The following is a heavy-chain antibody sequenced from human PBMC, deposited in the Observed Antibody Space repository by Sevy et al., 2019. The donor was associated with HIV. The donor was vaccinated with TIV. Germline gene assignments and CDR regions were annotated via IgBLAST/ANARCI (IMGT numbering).Heavy chain of an antibody. CDR3: AKDRRNYYDSSGYYYFDY. CDR2: ISGSGGST. J-gene: IGHJ4*02. V-gene: IGHV3-23*01. CDR1: GFTFSSYA. Sequence: GGSLRLSCAASGFTFSSYAMSWVRQAPGKGPEWVSAISGSGGSTYYADSVKGRFTISRDNSKNTLYLQMNSLRAEDTAVYYCAKDRRNYYDSSGYYYFDYWGQGTLVTVSS. D-gene: IGHD3-22*01.